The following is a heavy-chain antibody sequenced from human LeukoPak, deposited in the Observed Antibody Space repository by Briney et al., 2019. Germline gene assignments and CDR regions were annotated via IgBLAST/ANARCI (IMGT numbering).Heavy chain of an antibody. CDR1: GGSISSGGYY. CDR2: IYHSGST. Sequence: PSQTLSLTCTVSGGSISSGGYYWSWIRQPPGKGLEWIGYIYHSGSTYYNPSLKGRVTISVDRSKNQFSLKLSSVTAADTAVYYCAREGGQAVTPSYFDYWGQGTLVTVSS. J-gene: IGHJ4*02. D-gene: IGHD4-11*01. CDR3: AREGGQAVTPSYFDY. V-gene: IGHV4-30-2*01.